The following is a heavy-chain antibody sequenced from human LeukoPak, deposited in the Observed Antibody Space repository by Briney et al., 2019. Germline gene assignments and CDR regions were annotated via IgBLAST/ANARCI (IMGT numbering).Heavy chain of an antibody. CDR1: GYTFTSYG. V-gene: IGHV1-18*01. CDR2: ISGYNGNT. CDR3: ARVLYYGDYGG. J-gene: IGHJ4*02. Sequence: ASVKVSCKASGYTFTSYGISWVRQAPGQGLEWMGWISGYNGNTKNAQKLQGRVTMTTDTSTSTAYMELRSLRSDDTAVYYCARVLYYGDYGGWGQGTLVTVSS. D-gene: IGHD4-17*01.